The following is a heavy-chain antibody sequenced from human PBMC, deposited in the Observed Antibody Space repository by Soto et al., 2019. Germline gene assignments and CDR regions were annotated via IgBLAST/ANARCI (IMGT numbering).Heavy chain of an antibody. V-gene: IGHV1-18*01. D-gene: IGHD3-10*01. CDR1: HYTFTSYG. CDR2: ISSQNGNT. CDR3: ARERHYYTSDSVDY. J-gene: IGHJ1*01. Sequence: QPQLVQSGHEVKKPGASVKVSCKASHYTFTSYGVSWLRQAPGQGLEWMGWISSQNGNTVYAQNCQVRVTLTTDTSTSTAFMELRNLQSDDTALYYCARERHYYTSDSVDYWGQGTLVTVSS.